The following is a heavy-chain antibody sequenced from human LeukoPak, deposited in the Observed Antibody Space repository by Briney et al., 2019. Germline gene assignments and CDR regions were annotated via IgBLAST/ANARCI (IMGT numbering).Heavy chain of an antibody. Sequence: GGSLRLSSAASGFAFSYTWMSWVRQTPGKGVEWIGLINSGPDGETTEYAAPVKGRLTISRDDPETTVYLQMNSLKTEDTAVYFCATERYCSSTTCPLTFNDWGQGTLVTVSS. CDR3: ATERYCSSTTCPLTFND. CDR1: GFAFSYTW. V-gene: IGHV3-15*01. D-gene: IGHD2-2*01. CDR2: INSGPDGETT. J-gene: IGHJ4*02.